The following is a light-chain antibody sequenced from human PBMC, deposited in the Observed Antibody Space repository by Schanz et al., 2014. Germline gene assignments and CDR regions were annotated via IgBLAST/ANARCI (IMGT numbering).Light chain of an antibody. V-gene: IGKV3-15*01. CDR3: QHYNNWPRT. CDR1: QSVSSN. Sequence: ETVMTQSPGTLSVSPGERATLSCRASQSVSSNLAWYQQKRGQAPRLLIYGASTRATGIPARFSGSGSGTEFTLTISSLQSEDFAVYYCQHYNNWPRTFGQGTKVEIK. J-gene: IGKJ1*01. CDR2: GAS.